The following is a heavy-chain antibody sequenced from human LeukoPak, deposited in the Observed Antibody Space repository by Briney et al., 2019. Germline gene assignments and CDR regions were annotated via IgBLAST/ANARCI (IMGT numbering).Heavy chain of an antibody. CDR1: GGSISSGHYY. CDR2: IYTSGST. V-gene: IGHV4-61*02. CDR3: ARLVAAAGTGKGYYYMDV. D-gene: IGHD6-13*01. J-gene: IGHJ6*03. Sequence: SETLSLTCTVSGGSISSGHYYWSWIRQPAGKGLEWIGRIYTSGSTNYNPSLKSRVTISVDTSKNQFSLKLSSVTAADTAVYYCARLVAAAGTGKGYYYMDVWGKGTTVTISS.